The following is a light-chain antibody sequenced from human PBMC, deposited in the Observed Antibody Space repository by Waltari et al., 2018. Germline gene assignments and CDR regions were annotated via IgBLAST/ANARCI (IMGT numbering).Light chain of an antibody. CDR1: SSDVGAYND. CDR2: DVN. V-gene: IGLV2-14*03. CDR3: SSYTTTSTYV. J-gene: IGLJ1*01. Sequence: QSALTQPASVSGSPGQSITISCAGTSSDVGAYNDVAWYQQHSGKAHKLIISDVNNRPSGVSNRFSCSKSGNTASLIISGLQADDEADYYCSSYTTTSTYVFGTGTTVSVL.